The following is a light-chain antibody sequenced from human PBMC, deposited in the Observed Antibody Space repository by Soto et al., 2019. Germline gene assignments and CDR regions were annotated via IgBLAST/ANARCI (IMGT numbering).Light chain of an antibody. V-gene: IGKV3-20*01. J-gene: IGKJ2*01. Sequence: ELLFTPSPGTLSFSPGGKATLSCRASQGVGSSYLAWYQQKPGQAPRLLIYGASNRATGIPDRFSGSGSGTDFTLTISRLEPEDFAVYFCQQYGRSPPFTFGQGTKVDIK. CDR1: QGVGSSY. CDR3: QQYGRSPPFT. CDR2: GAS.